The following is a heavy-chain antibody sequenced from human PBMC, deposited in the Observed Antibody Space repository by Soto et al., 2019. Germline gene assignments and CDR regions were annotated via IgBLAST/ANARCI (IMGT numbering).Heavy chain of an antibody. CDR3: ARARLRAVYAFDF. Sequence: SETLSLTCTLSGVSITSGAYYWTWARQHPGKGLEWIGYIYYTGNTYFSPSLKSLLTISIDTSKNQFSLKLSSVTAADTAMYYCARARLRAVYAFDFWGQGTMVTVSS. CDR1: GVSITSGAYY. D-gene: IGHD4-17*01. V-gene: IGHV4-31*01. J-gene: IGHJ3*01. CDR2: IYYTGNT.